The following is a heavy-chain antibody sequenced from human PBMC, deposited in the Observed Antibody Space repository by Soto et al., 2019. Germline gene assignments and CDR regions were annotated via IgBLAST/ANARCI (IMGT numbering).Heavy chain of an antibody. CDR3: ARSTTIIAEYFHH. CDR2: MSYDGSDK. J-gene: IGHJ1*01. CDR1: GFSFSSYA. D-gene: IGHD4-17*01. Sequence: GGSLRLSCAASGFSFSSYAMHWVRQAPGKGLEWVAVMSYDGSDKYYADSVKGRFTISRDNSKNTLYPQINSLRAEDTAVYYCARSTTIIAEYFHHWGQGTLVTVSS. V-gene: IGHV3-30-3*01.